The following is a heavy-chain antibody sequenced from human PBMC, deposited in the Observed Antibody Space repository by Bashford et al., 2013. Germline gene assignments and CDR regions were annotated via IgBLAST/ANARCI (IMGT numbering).Heavy chain of an antibody. CDR2: INPNSGGT. V-gene: IGHV1-2*02. Sequence: ASVKVSCKASGYTFTGYYMHWVRQAPGQGLEWMGWINPNSGGTNYAQKFQGRVTMTRDTSISTAYMELSRLRSDDTAVYYCARETLYDYGGNEAGYFDYWGQGTLVTVSS. J-gene: IGHJ4*02. CDR3: ARETLYDYGGNEAGYFDY. D-gene: IGHD4-23*01. CDR1: GYTFTGYY.